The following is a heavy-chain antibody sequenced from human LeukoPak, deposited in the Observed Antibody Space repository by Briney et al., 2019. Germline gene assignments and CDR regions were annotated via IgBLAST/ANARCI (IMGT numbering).Heavy chain of an antibody. CDR1: GASISSGNYY. V-gene: IGHV4-39*07. J-gene: IGHJ6*03. CDR3: AREGSRRLYMDV. CDR2: IYYSGDT. Sequence: SETLSLTCTVSGASISSGNYYWGWIRQPPGKGLEWLGSIYYSGDTYNNPPLKSRVTMSIDNSKHHFSLSLTSVTAADTAVYYCAREGSRRLYMDVWGRGTTVTVSS. D-gene: IGHD6-25*01.